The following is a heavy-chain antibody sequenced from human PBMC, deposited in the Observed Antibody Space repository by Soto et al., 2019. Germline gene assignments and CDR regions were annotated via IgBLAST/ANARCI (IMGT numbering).Heavy chain of an antibody. CDR3: ARAADYYDSSGYQTPYNWFDP. CDR2: IYHSGST. J-gene: IGHJ5*02. CDR1: GGSISSGGYS. D-gene: IGHD3-22*01. Sequence: SETLSLTCAVSGGSISSGGYSWSWIRQPPGKGLEWIGYIYHSGSTYYNPSLKSRVTISVDTSKNQFSLKLSSVTAADTAVYYCARAADYYDSSGYQTPYNWFDPWGQGTLVTVSS. V-gene: IGHV4-30-2*01.